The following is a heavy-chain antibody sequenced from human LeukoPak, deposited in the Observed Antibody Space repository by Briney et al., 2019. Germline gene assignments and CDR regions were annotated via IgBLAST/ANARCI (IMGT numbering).Heavy chain of an antibody. V-gene: IGHV4-34*01. CDR3: ARHRHILTGYYSNNWFDP. CDR1: GGSFSGYY. Sequence: PSETLSLTCAVYGGSFSGYYWSWIRQPPGKGLEWIGEINHSGSTNYNPSLKSRVTISVDTSKNQFSLKLSSVTAADTAVYYCARHRHILTGYYSNNWFDPWGQGTLVTVSS. CDR2: INHSGST. D-gene: IGHD3-9*01. J-gene: IGHJ5*02.